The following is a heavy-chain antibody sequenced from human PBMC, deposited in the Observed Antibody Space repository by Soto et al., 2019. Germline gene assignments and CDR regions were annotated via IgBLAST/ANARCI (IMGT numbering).Heavy chain of an antibody. V-gene: IGHV3-23*01. CDR1: GFTFSSYA. D-gene: IGHD2-15*01. CDR3: AKAKRRSGYFSGGSGRYYYYSYMGA. J-gene: IGHJ6*03. CDR2: ISGSGGST. Sequence: PGGSLRLSCAASGFTFSSYAMSWVRQAPGKGLEWVSAISGSGGSTYYADSVKGRFTISRDNSKNTLYLQMNSLRAEDTAVYYCAKAKRRSGYFSGGSGRYYYYSYMGAWGKGTTVTVSS.